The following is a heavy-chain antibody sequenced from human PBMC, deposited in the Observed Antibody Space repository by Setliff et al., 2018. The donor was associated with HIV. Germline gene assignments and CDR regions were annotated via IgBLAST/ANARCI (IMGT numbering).Heavy chain of an antibody. V-gene: IGHV4-59*01. CDR1: GGSISSYY. Sequence: SETLSLTCTVSGGSISSYYWSWIRLPPGKGLEWIGYIYTSGITNYNPSLKSRVTMSVDTSKNQFSLKLSSVTAADTAVYYCARSAAYDSSFQHWGQGTLVTVSS. D-gene: IGHD3-22*01. J-gene: IGHJ1*01. CDR3: ARSAAYDSSFQH. CDR2: IYTSGIT.